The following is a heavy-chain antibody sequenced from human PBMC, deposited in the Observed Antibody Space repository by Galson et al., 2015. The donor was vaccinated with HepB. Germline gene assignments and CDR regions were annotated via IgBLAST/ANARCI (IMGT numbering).Heavy chain of an antibody. Sequence: LRLSCAASGFIFSDYYMSWIRQAPGKGLEWISYISSSSTYTYYADSVKGRFTISRDNAKNSLFLQLNSLRAEDTAVYYCARDRGGSGYYSGHYFYGMDVWGQGATVTVSS. CDR2: ISSSSTYT. V-gene: IGHV3-11*06. CDR3: ARDRGGSGYYSGHYFYGMDV. J-gene: IGHJ6*02. D-gene: IGHD3-22*01. CDR1: GFIFSDYY.